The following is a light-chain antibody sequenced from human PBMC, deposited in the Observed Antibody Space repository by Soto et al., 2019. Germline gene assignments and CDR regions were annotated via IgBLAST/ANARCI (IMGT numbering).Light chain of an antibody. CDR2: DVS. CDR1: SSDVGSHNY. CDR3: SSYTSSSTVYV. V-gene: IGLV2-14*03. J-gene: IGLJ1*01. Sequence: QSVLTQPASVSGSPGQSITISCTGTSSDVGSHNYVSWYQRHPGKAPKLMLFDVSNRPSGISNRFSGSKSGNTASLTISGLQAEDEADYYCSSYTSSSTVYVFGTGTKVTVL.